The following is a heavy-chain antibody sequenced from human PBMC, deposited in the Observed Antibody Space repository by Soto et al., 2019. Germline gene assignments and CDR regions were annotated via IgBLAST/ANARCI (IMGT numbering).Heavy chain of an antibody. V-gene: IGHV4-34*01. CDR1: GGSFSGYY. D-gene: IGHD6-19*01. J-gene: IGHJ5*02. CDR2: INHSGST. Sequence: PSETLSLTCAVYGGSFSGYYWSWIRQPPGKGLEWIGEINHSGSTNYNPSLKSRVTISVDTSKNQFSLKLSSVTAADTAVYYCARGVAGARRLGWFDPWGQGTLVTVSS. CDR3: ARGVAGARRLGWFDP.